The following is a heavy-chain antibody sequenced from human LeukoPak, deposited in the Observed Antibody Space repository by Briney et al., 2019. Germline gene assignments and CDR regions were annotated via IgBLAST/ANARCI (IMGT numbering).Heavy chain of an antibody. J-gene: IGHJ4*02. D-gene: IGHD6-13*01. CDR3: ARGRVAAAGTPSDGGSDY. V-gene: IGHV3-66*01. CDR1: GFTVSSNY. CDR2: IYSGGST. Sequence: GGSLRLSCAASGFTVSSNYMSWVRQAPGKGPEGVSVIYSGGSTYYADSVKGRFTISRDNSKNTLYLQMNSLRAEDTAVYYCARGRVAAAGTPSDGGSDYWGQGTLVTVSS.